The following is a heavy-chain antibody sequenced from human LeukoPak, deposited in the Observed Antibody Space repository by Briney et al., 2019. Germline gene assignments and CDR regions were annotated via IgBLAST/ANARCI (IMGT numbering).Heavy chain of an antibody. CDR2: MNPNSGNT. V-gene: IGHV1-8*01. CDR3: ARHPPGGYSYQKGNWFDP. CDR1: GYTFTSYD. Sequence: ASVKVSCKASGYTFTSYDINWVRQATGQGLEWMGWMNPNSGNTGYAQKFQGRVTMTRNTYISTAYMELSSLRSEDTAVYYCARHPPGGYSYQKGNWFDPWGQGTLVTVSS. J-gene: IGHJ5*02. D-gene: IGHD5-18*01.